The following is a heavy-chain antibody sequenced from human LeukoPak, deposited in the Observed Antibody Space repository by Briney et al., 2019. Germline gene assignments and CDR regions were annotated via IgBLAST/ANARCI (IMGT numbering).Heavy chain of an antibody. CDR1: GYTFTSYG. CDR3: ARGCSSTSCYLLDY. Sequence: ASVKVSCKASGYTFTSYGIGWLRQAPGQGLEWMGWISGYNGNTNYAQKLQGRVTMTTDTSTSTAYMELRSLRSDDTAVYYCARGCSSTSCYLLDYWGQGTLVTVSS. V-gene: IGHV1-18*01. CDR2: ISGYNGNT. D-gene: IGHD2-2*01. J-gene: IGHJ4*02.